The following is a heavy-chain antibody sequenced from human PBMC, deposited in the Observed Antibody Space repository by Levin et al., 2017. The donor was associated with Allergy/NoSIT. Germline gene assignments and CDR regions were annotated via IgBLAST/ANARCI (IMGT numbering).Heavy chain of an antibody. CDR1: GFTFDDYT. V-gene: IGHV3-43*01. J-gene: IGHJ6*02. Sequence: PGGSLRLSCAASGFTFDDYTMHWVRQAPGKGLEWVSLISWDGGSTYYADSVKGRFTISRDNSKNSLYLQMNGLRPDDTALYYCAKGGKKYCSGTTCGGYYYSMDVWGQGTTVTVSS. D-gene: IGHD2-2*01. CDR2: ISWDGGST. CDR3: AKGGKKYCSGTTCGGYYYSMDV.